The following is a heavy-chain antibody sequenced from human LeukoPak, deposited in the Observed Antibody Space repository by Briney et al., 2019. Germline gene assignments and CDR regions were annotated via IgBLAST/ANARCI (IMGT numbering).Heavy chain of an antibody. Sequence: SETLSLTCTASGGSISSYYWSWIRQPPGKGLEWIGYINYSVSTNYNPSLKSRVTISVDKSKNQFSLKLSSVTAADTAVYYCARLWRQAGSFDIWGQGTMVTVSS. CDR3: ARLWRQAGSFDI. V-gene: IGHV4-59*01. D-gene: IGHD2-21*01. CDR2: INYSVST. J-gene: IGHJ3*02. CDR1: GGSISSYY.